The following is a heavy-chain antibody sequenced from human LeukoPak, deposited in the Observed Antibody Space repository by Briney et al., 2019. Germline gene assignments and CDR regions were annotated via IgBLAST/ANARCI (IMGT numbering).Heavy chain of an antibody. J-gene: IGHJ3*02. V-gene: IGHV3-48*03. CDR2: ISSSGSTI. D-gene: IGHD4-17*01. Sequence: GGSLRLSCAASGFTFSSYEMNWVRQAPGKGLEWVSYISSSGSTIYYADSVKGRFTISRDNAKNSLYLQMNSLRAEDTAVYYCARALLTTVTTGAFDIWGQGTMVTVSS. CDR1: GFTFSSYE. CDR3: ARALLTTVTTGAFDI.